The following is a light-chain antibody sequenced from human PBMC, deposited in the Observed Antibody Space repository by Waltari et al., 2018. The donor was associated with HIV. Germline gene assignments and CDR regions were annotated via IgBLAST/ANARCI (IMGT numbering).Light chain of an antibody. CDR2: GAS. CDR3: QQYNNWPPT. V-gene: IGKV3-15*01. CDR1: QSVSSN. Sequence: EIVMTQSPATLSVSPGERATLSCRASQSVSSNLAWYQQKPGQAPRLLIYGASTSATGIPARFSCSGSGTEFPLTISSLQSEDFAVYYCQQYNNWPPTFGQGTKVEIK. J-gene: IGKJ1*01.